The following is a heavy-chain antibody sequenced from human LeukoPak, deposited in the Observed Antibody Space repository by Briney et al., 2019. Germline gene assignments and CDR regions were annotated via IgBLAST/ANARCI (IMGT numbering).Heavy chain of an antibody. CDR3: AKRGVVIRVILVGFHKEAYYFDS. Sequence: GGSLRLSCEVSGITLSNYGMTWVRQAPGKGLEWFAGISGSGGSTNYADSGKGRVTISRDNPRNTLYLQMNSLRAEDTAVYFCAKRGVVIRVILVGFHKEAYYFDSWGQGALVTVSS. CDR2: ISGSGGST. D-gene: IGHD3-22*01. CDR1: GITLSNYG. V-gene: IGHV3-23*01. J-gene: IGHJ4*02.